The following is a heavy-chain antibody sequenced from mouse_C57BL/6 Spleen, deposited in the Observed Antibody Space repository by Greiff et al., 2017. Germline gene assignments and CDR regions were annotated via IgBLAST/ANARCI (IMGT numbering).Heavy chain of an antibody. J-gene: IGHJ3*01. Sequence: QVQLKQPGAELVMPGASVKLSCKASGYTFTSYWMHWVKQRPGQGLEWIGEIDPSDSYTNYNQKFKGKSTLTVDKSSSTAYMQLSSLTSEDSAVYYCARGNGGFAYWGQGTLVTVSA. CDR2: IDPSDSYT. V-gene: IGHV1-69*01. CDR1: GYTFTSYW. CDR3: ARGNGGFAY.